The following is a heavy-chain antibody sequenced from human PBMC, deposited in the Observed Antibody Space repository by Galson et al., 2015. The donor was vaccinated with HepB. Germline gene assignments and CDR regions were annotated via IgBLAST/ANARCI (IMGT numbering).Heavy chain of an antibody. J-gene: IGHJ4*02. V-gene: IGHV3-11*06. CDR3: ARSSIPDY. Sequence: SLRLSCAASGFTFGDYYMSWVRQAPGKGLEWVSYITSSSSYTNYADSVKGRFTISRDNAKNSLYLQMNSLRAEDTAVYYCARSSIPDYWGQGTLVTVSS. CDR1: GFTFGDYY. CDR2: ITSSSSYT.